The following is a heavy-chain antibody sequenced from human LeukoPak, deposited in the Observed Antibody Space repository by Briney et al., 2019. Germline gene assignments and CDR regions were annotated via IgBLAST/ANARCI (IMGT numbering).Heavy chain of an antibody. Sequence: GGSLRLSCAASGGTDSSNYMSWLRQAPGQGLEWVSIVYSGGSTYYADSVKGRFTISRDNPKNTLYLQMDSLRVEDTAVYYCARDLNPLGDSGSWYFDLWGRGTLVTVSS. CDR3: ARDLNPLGDSGSWYFDL. J-gene: IGHJ2*01. D-gene: IGHD1-26*01. V-gene: IGHV3-53*01. CDR2: VYSGGST. CDR1: GGTDSSNY.